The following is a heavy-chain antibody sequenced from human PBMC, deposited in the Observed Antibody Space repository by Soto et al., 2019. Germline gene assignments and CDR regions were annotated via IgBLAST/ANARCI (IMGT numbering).Heavy chain of an antibody. Sequence: VASVKVSCKASGDTFSSYAISWVRQAPGQGLEWMGGIIPIFGTANYAQKFQGRVTITADESTSTAYMELSSLRSEDTAVYYCARGFTIAAAGVDYYYAMDVWGQGTTVTVSS. CDR2: IIPIFGTA. D-gene: IGHD6-13*01. V-gene: IGHV1-69*13. CDR1: GDTFSSYA. J-gene: IGHJ6*02. CDR3: ARGFTIAAAGVDYYYAMDV.